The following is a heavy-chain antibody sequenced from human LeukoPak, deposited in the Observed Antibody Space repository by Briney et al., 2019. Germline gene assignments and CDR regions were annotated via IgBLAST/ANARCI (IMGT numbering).Heavy chain of an antibody. D-gene: IGHD3-22*01. CDR2: INNSGST. CDR1: GGSFSGYY. CDR3: ARGYYYDSSGYSTIKYYFDY. J-gene: IGHJ4*02. V-gene: IGHV4-34*01. Sequence: SETLSLTCAVYGGSFSGYYWSWIRQPPGKGLEWIGEINNSGSTNYNPSLKSRVTISVDTSKNQFSLKLSSVTAADTAVYYCARGYYYDSSGYSTIKYYFDYWGQGTLVTVSS.